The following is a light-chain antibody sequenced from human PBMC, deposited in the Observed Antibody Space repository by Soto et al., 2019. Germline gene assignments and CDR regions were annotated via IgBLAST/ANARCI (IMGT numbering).Light chain of an antibody. CDR2: AAS. Sequence: EIVLTQSPGTLSLSPGERATLSCRASQSVSASYLAWYQHKPGQAPRLLIYAASSRATGIPDRFSGSGSGTDFTLTVSRLEPEDFALYYCQQYGNSPAITFGQGTRLDIK. V-gene: IGKV3-20*01. CDR3: QQYGNSPAIT. J-gene: IGKJ5*01. CDR1: QSVSASY.